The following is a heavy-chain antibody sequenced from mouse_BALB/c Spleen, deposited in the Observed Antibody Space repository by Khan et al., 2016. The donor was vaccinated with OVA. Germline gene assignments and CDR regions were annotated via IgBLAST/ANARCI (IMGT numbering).Heavy chain of an antibody. V-gene: IGHV5-6*01. CDR3: ASHLTGSFAY. CDR1: GFTFSSYS. D-gene: IGHD4-1*01. Sequence: EVELVESGGDLVKPGGSLKLSCAASGFTFSSYSMSWVRQIPDKRLEWVATMSSGGDYTYYPDSVKGRFTISRDTAKNTLYLQMSSLKSEDTAMYYCASHLTGSFAYGGQGTLVTVSA. CDR2: MSSGGDYT. J-gene: IGHJ3*01.